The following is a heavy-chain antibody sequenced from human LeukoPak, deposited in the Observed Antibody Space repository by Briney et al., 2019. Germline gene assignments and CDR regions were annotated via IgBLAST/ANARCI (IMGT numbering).Heavy chain of an antibody. CDR3: ARATPGGLHGYSFVY. D-gene: IGHD5-24*01. CDR2: MNPNSGNT. J-gene: IGHJ4*02. CDR1: GYTFKNYD. Sequence: ASVKVSCKASGYTFKNYDINWVRQATGQRLEWMGWMNPNSGNTGFAQKFQDRVSMTRDTSINTAYMELTSLRSGDTAVYYCARATPGGLHGYSFVYWGQGTVVTVYS. V-gene: IGHV1-8*02.